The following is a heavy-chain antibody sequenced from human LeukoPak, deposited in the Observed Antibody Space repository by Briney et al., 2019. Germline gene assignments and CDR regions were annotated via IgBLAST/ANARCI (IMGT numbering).Heavy chain of an antibody. CDR3: ARQGPRGPRVEYYFDY. Sequence: GESLKISCKGSGYSFTSYWVAWVRQMPGKGLEWMGIIYPGDSDTRYSPSFQGQVTISADKSISTAYLQWSSLKASDTAMYYCARQGPRGPRVEYYFDYWGQGTLVTVSS. V-gene: IGHV5-51*01. CDR2: IYPGDSDT. D-gene: IGHD3-10*01. J-gene: IGHJ4*02. CDR1: GYSFTSYW.